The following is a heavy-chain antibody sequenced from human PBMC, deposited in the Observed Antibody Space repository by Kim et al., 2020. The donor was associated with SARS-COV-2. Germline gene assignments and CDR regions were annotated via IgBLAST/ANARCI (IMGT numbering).Heavy chain of an antibody. D-gene: IGHD2-2*01. Sequence: GGSLRLSCAASGFTFSSYAMSWVRQAPGKGLEWVSAISGSGGSTYYADSVKGRFTISRDNSKNTLYLQMNSLRAEDTAVYYCAKDRAGFVVVPAAGFDYWGQGTLVTVSS. CDR1: GFTFSSYA. V-gene: IGHV3-23*01. CDR2: ISGSGGST. CDR3: AKDRAGFVVVPAAGFDY. J-gene: IGHJ4*02.